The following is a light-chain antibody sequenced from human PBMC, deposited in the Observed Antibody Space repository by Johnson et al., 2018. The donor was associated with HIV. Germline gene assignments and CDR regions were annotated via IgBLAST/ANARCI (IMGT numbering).Light chain of an antibody. CDR1: TSNIGTNY. CDR3: GPCDTSLGAQYV. Sequence: QSILTQPPSVSAAPGQNVNISCSGGTSNIGTNYVSWYQQFPGTATKLLIYENNKRPSGIPDRFSDSQSGTSATLAITGLQPGDEAYYYCGPCDTSLGAQYVFGSGTKVTVL. V-gene: IGLV1-51*02. CDR2: ENN. J-gene: IGLJ1*01.